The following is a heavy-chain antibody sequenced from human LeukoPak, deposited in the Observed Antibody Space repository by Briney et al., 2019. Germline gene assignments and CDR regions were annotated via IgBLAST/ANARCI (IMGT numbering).Heavy chain of an antibody. J-gene: IGHJ4*02. CDR3: AKEGRSLQTY. CDR1: GFTVSSNY. CDR2: IKEDGTET. Sequence: GGSLRLSCAASGFTVSSNYMSWVRQAPGKGLEWVANIKEDGTETYYVDSVKGRFTISRDNAKNSLYLQMNSLRVEDTAVYYCAKEGRSLQTYWGQGTLVTVSS. V-gene: IGHV3-7*03. D-gene: IGHD5-24*01.